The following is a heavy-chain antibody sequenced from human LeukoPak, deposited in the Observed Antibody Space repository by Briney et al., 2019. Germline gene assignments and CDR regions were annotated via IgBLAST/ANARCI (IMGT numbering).Heavy chain of an antibody. V-gene: IGHV3-74*01. CDR3: ARDAKYGGVDY. CDR1: GFTFSSYL. J-gene: IGHJ4*02. Sequence: GGSLRLSCAASGFTFSSYLMHWVRQAPGKGLVWVSRINSDGSSTSYADSVRGRFTISRDNAKNTLYLQMNSLRAEDTAVYYCARDAKYGGVDYWGQGTLVTVSS. CDR2: INSDGSST. D-gene: IGHD4-23*01.